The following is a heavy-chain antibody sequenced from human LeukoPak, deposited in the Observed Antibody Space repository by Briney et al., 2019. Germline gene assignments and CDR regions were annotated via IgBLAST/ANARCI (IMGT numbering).Heavy chain of an antibody. CDR3: AKGGNIRVLSYYYYMDV. D-gene: IGHD2/OR15-2a*01. V-gene: IGHV3-23*01. CDR2: ISGRGDST. CDR1: GFTFSTYA. Sequence: GGSLRLSCTVSGFTFSTYAKTWARQAPGKGLEWVSAISGRGDSTNYADSVKGRFTISRDNSKNTLYLKMNSLRAEDTAVYYCAKGGNIRVLSYYYYMDVWGRGTTVTVSS. J-gene: IGHJ6*03.